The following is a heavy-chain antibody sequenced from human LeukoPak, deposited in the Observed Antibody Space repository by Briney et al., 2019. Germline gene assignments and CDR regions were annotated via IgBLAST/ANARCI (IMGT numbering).Heavy chain of an antibody. CDR2: IYYSGST. V-gene: IGHV4-59*01. CDR1: GGSISSYY. J-gene: IGHJ4*02. Sequence: PSETLSLTCTVSGGSISSYYWSWIRHPPGKGLEWIGYIYYSGSTNYNPSLKSRVTISVDTSKNQFSLKLSSVTAADTAVYYCAREGYDSSGFFDYWGQGTLVTVSS. CDR3: AREGYDSSGFFDY. D-gene: IGHD3-22*01.